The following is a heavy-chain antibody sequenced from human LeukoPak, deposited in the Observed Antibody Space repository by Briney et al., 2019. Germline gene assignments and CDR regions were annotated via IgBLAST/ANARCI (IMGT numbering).Heavy chain of an antibody. CDR1: GFSFSYW. CDR2: IKQDGSEK. V-gene: IGHV3-7*01. Sequence: GGSLRLSCAASGFSFSYWMSWVRQAPGKGLEWVANIKQDGSEKYSVDSVKGRFTISRDNANNSLYLQMNSLRAEDTAVYYCAREAYDILTGLGGYFDYWGQGTLVTVSS. J-gene: IGHJ4*02. D-gene: IGHD3-9*01. CDR3: AREAYDILTGLGGYFDY.